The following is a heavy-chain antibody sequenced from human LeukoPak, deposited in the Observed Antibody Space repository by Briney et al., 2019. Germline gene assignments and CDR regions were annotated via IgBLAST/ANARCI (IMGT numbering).Heavy chain of an antibody. Sequence: SETLSLTCTVSGGSISSYYWSWIRQPAGKGLEWIGRIYTSGSTNYNPSLKSRVTMSVDTSKNQFSLKLSSVTAADTAVYYCARRNYDFWSGYYGKRAFDIWGQGTMVTVSS. CDR1: GGSISSYY. V-gene: IGHV4-4*07. J-gene: IGHJ3*02. CDR3: ARRNYDFWSGYYGKRAFDI. D-gene: IGHD3-3*01. CDR2: IYTSGST.